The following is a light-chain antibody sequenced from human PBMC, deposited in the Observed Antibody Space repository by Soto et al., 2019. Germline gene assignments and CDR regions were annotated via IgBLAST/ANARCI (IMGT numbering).Light chain of an antibody. V-gene: IGKV1-27*01. CDR1: QGINNY. CDR2: AAS. Sequence: DVQLTQSPSSLSASVGDTVTITCRASQGINNYLAWFQQRPGKVPKLLIYAASTLQSGVPSRFRGGRSGTDFTLTISSLQPEDVATYYCQNYDSAPRTFGQGTKVEIK. CDR3: QNYDSAPRT. J-gene: IGKJ1*01.